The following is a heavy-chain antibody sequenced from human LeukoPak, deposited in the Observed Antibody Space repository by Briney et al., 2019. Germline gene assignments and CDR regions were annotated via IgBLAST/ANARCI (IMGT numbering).Heavy chain of an antibody. D-gene: IGHD1-26*01. J-gene: IGHJ4*02. CDR3: ATDRSNVLDY. V-gene: IGHV3-21*01. CDR2: ISSSSSYI. CDR1: GFTFSSDS. Sequence: GGSLRLSCAASGFTFSSDSKNWVRHAPRTGLGWVSSISSSSSYIYYADSVQGRCTISRDNTKNTLYLQKKSPRTADTAAYYCATDRSNVLDYWGEGTLVTASS.